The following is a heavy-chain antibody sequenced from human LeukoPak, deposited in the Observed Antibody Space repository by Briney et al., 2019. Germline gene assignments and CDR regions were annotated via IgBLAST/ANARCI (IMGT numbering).Heavy chain of an antibody. CDR2: INWNGGST. CDR3: ARWHYYDSSGYYGGYYFDY. J-gene: IGHJ4*02. V-gene: IGHV3-20*04. CDR1: GFTFDDYG. D-gene: IGHD3-22*01. Sequence: PGGSLRLSCAASGFTFDDYGMSWVRQAPWKGLEWVSGINWNGGSTGYADSVKGRFTISRDNAKNSLYLQMNSLRAEDTALYYCARWHYYDSSGYYGGYYFDYWGQGTLVTVSS.